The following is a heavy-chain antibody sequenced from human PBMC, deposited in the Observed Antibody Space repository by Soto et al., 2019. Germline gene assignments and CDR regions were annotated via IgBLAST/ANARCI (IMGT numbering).Heavy chain of an antibody. J-gene: IGHJ6*02. V-gene: IGHV1-2*04. Sequence: ASVKVSCKASGYTFTGYYMHWVRQAPGQGLEWMGWINPNSGGTNYAQKFQGWVTMTRDTSISTAYMELSRLRSDDTAVYYCARGKVPDTIFGVVKYYSYYYGMDVWGQGTTVTVSS. CDR1: GYTFTGYY. D-gene: IGHD3-3*01. CDR2: INPNSGGT. CDR3: ARGKVPDTIFGVVKYYSYYYGMDV.